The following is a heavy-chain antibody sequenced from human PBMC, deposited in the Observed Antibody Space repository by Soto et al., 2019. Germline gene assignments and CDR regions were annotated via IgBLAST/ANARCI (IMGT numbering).Heavy chain of an antibody. Sequence: SETLSLTCTVSGGSISSYYWSWIRQPPGKGLEWIGYIYYSGSTNYNPSLKSRVTISVDTSKNQFSLKLSSVTAADTAVYYCARSCGYHSSGWPPNYYYYGMDVWGQGTTVTVS. CDR2: IYYSGST. V-gene: IGHV4-59*01. CDR1: GGSISSYY. J-gene: IGHJ6*02. CDR3: ARSCGYHSSGWPPNYYYYGMDV. D-gene: IGHD6-19*01.